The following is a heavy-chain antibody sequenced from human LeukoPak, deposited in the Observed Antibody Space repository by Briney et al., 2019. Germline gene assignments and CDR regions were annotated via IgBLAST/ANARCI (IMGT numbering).Heavy chain of an antibody. CDR2: ISGSGGST. CDR3: AKGSSIRYYYDSSGYYSDY. D-gene: IGHD3-22*01. J-gene: IGHJ4*02. V-gene: IGHV3-23*01. CDR1: GFTFSGYA. Sequence: GGSLRLSCAASGFTFSGYAMSWVRQAPGKGLEWVSAISGSGGSTYYADSVKGRFTISRDNSKNTLYLQMNSLRAEDTAVYYCAKGSSIRYYYDSSGYYSDYWGQGTLVTVSS.